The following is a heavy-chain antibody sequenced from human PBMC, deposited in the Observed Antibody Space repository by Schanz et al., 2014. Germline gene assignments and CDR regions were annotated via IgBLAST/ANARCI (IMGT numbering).Heavy chain of an antibody. CDR1: GFIFSNFA. V-gene: IGHV3-23*04. Sequence: EVKLVESGGAVVRPGGSLRLSCAASGFIFSNFAMEWVRQAPGKGLEWVSAISGSGAGTYYADSVKGRFTTSRDNSKNTMYLQMNSLRAEDTAVYYCVKDLQRELLRDDHYYGMDVWGQGTTVTVSS. J-gene: IGHJ6*02. CDR2: ISGSGAGT. D-gene: IGHD1-26*01. CDR3: VKDLQRELLRDDHYYGMDV.